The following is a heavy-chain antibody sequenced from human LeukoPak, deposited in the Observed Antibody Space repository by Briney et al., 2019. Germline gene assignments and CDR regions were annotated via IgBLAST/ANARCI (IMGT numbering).Heavy chain of an antibody. CDR2: IYPGDSDT. J-gene: IGHJ4*02. D-gene: IGHD3-3*01. CDR3: ARQNDFRLDY. CDR1: GYTFSSYW. Sequence: GGSLQISCQGSGYTFSSYWIGWGRQLPGKGLEWMGIIYPGDSDTRYRPSLQGQVTISVDTSIGTAYLQWSSLKASDTAIYYCARQNDFRLDYWGQGTLVTVSS. V-gene: IGHV5-51*01.